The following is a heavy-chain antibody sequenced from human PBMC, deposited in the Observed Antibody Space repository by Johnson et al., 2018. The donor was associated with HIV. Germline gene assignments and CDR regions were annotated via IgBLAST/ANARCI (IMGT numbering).Heavy chain of an antibody. CDR3: VKDRGGRFSGSYLSLRVGAFDI. D-gene: IGHD1-26*01. J-gene: IGHJ3*02. Sequence: QMLLVESGGGVVQPGGSLRLSCAASGFTFSSYGMHWVRQAPGKGLEWVAVISYDGNNKYYADSVKGRFTISRDNSKNTMYLQLNSLRPEDTAVYYCVKDRGGRFSGSYLSLRVGAFDIWGQGTMVTVSP. CDR1: GFTFSSYG. V-gene: IGHV3-30*19. CDR2: ISYDGNNK.